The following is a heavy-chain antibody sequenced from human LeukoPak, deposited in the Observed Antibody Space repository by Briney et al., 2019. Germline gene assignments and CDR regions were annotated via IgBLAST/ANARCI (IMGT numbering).Heavy chain of an antibody. Sequence: PSETLSLTCTVSGGSISSGDYCWSCIRQPPGKGLEWIGYIYYSGSTYYNPSLKSRITISVDTSKNQFSLKLSSVTAADTAVYYCARVLRGSDEHFDYWGQGTLVTVSS. V-gene: IGHV4-30-4*08. CDR3: ARVLRGSDEHFDY. J-gene: IGHJ4*02. CDR1: GGSISSGDYC. CDR2: IYYSGST. D-gene: IGHD3-16*01.